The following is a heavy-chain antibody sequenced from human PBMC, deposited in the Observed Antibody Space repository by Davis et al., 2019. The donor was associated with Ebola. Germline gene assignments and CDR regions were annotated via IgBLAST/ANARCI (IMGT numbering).Heavy chain of an antibody. D-gene: IGHD1-26*01. V-gene: IGHV3-23*01. Sequence: GGSLRLSCAASGFTFSSYGMHWVRQAPGKGLEWVSAISGSGGSTYYADSVKGRFTISRDNSKNTLYLQMNSLRAEDTAEYYCARVGEDGSSDYWGQGTLVTVSS. CDR1: GFTFSSYG. CDR3: ARVGEDGSSDY. CDR2: ISGSGGST. J-gene: IGHJ4*02.